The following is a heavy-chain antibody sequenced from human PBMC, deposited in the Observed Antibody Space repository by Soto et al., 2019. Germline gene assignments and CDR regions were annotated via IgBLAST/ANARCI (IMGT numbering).Heavy chain of an antibody. CDR2: IKSDGSNT. J-gene: IGHJ5*02. V-gene: IGHV3-74*01. D-gene: IGHD6-13*01. CDR3: ARGGYSAGFDP. CDR1: GFTFSADW. Sequence: EVQLVEAGGGLVQPGGSLRLSCAASGFTFSADWMHWVRQAPGKGLVWVSRIKSDGSNTRYADSVKGRFTISRDNAKNTLYLQMNSLRAEHTAVYYRARGGYSAGFDPWGQGTLVTVSS.